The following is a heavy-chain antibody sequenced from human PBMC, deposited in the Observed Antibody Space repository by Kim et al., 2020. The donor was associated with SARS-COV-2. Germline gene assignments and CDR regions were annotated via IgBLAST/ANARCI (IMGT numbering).Heavy chain of an antibody. Sequence: GGSLRLSCAASGFTFSGSSMHWVRQASGKGLEWVGRIGTKANTYATAYAASVKGRFMISREESGSTAYLQMNSLKTEDTAVYYCTGRRSSGEEYWGQGTLVTVSS. CDR3: TGRRSSGEEY. V-gene: IGHV3-73*01. CDR2: IGTKANTYAT. CDR1: GFTFSGSS. J-gene: IGHJ4*02. D-gene: IGHD7-27*01.